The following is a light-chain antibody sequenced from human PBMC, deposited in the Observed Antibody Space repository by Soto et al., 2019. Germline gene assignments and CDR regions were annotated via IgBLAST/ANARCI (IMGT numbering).Light chain of an antibody. Sequence: EMVLTQSPVTLSLSPGERATLSCRASQSVGSYLAWYQQKPGQAPRLLIYDASNRATGIPARFSGSGSGTDFTLTISSIEPEDFAVYYCQQRSNWPPYTFGQGTKLEIK. J-gene: IGKJ2*01. V-gene: IGKV3-11*01. CDR2: DAS. CDR3: QQRSNWPPYT. CDR1: QSVGSY.